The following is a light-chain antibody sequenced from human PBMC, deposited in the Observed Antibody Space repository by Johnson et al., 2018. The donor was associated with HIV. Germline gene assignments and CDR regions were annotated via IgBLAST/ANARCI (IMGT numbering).Light chain of an antibody. CDR3: GTWDSSLSKV. Sequence: QSVLTQPPSVSAAAGQKVTISCSGSSSNIGNNYVSWYQQLPGTAPKLLIYENNKRPSGIPDRFSGSKSGTSATLGITGLQTGDEADYYCGTWDSSLSKVFGTGTKVTVL. CDR1: SSNIGNNY. J-gene: IGLJ1*01. CDR2: ENN. V-gene: IGLV1-51*02.